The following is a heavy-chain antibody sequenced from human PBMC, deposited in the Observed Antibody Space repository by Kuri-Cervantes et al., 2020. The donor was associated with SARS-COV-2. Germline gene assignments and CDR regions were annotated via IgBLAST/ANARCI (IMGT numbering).Heavy chain of an antibody. J-gene: IGHJ6*02. Sequence: LSLTCAASGFTFSSYSMNWVRQAPGKGPEWVAVVSDSGTETGYADSVKGRFTVSRDNSRDTVDLHMHALSAEDTAVYYCARGARMSTAFGVDYFYFGIDVWGQGTTVTVSS. CDR1: GFTFSSYS. CDR2: VSDSGTET. D-gene: IGHD1-14*01. CDR3: ARGARMSTAFGVDYFYFGIDV. V-gene: IGHV3-21*04.